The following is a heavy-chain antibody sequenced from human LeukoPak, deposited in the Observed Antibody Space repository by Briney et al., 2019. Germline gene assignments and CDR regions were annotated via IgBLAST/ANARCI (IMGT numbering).Heavy chain of an antibody. D-gene: IGHD6-13*01. J-gene: IGHJ4*02. Sequence: WVRRAPGKGMEWIGSIYYSGSTYYNPSLKSRVTISVDTSKNQFSLKLSSVTAADTAVYYCARGMTAAAGIPFDYWGQGTLVTVSS. V-gene: IGHV4-39*07. CDR2: IYYSGST. CDR3: ARGMTAAAGIPFDY.